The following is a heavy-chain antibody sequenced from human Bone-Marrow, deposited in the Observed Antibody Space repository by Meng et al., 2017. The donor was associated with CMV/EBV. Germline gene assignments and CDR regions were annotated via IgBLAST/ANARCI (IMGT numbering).Heavy chain of an antibody. Sequence: GESLKISCAASGFTFSSYAMHWVRQAPGKGLEYVSAISSNGGSTYYADSVKGRFTISRDNSKNTLYLQMNSLRAEDTAVYYCANGIVEEANGMDVWGQGTTVTVSS. CDR3: ANGIVEEANGMDV. D-gene: IGHD2-21*01. CDR1: GFTFSSYA. CDR2: ISSNGGST. V-gene: IGHV3-64*02. J-gene: IGHJ6*02.